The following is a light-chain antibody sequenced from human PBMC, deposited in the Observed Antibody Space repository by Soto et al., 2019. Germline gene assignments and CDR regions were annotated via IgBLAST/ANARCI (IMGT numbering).Light chain of an antibody. J-gene: IGKJ2*01. CDR3: HQVDTYPYT. CDR1: QGIDSY. CDR2: AAS. V-gene: IGKV1-9*01. Sequence: IQLTQSPSSLSASVRDRVTITCRASQGIDSYLAWYQQKPGKAPELLIYAASTLQSGVPSRFRGSGSGTDFTLTISSLQPEDFATYYCHQVDTYPYTFGQGTKLEIK.